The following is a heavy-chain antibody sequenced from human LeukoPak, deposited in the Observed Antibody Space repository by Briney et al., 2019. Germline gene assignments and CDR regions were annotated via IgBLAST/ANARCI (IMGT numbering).Heavy chain of an antibody. CDR1: GFTFTSYW. CDR3: ARSGGGYFDY. Sequence: GGSLRLSCAASGFTFTSYWMHWVRQAPGKGLVWVSRINSDGSNSDYADSVKGRFTSSRDNAKNTLYLQMNSLGAEDTAVYYCARSGGGYFDYWGPGTLVTVSS. V-gene: IGHV3-74*01. J-gene: IGHJ4*02. D-gene: IGHD1-14*01. CDR2: INSDGSNS.